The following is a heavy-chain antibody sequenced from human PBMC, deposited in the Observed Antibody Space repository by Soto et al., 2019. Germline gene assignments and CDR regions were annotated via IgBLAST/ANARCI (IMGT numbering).Heavy chain of an antibody. D-gene: IGHD3-10*01. V-gene: IGHV4-30-4*01. Sequence: PSETLSLTCTVSGGSISSGDYYLSWIRHPPGKGLEWIGYIYYSGSTYYNPSLKSRVTISVDTSKNQFSLKLSSVTAADTAVYYCARGGYYGSGSRPIDYYYYGMDVWGQGTTVT. CDR3: ARGGYYGSGSRPIDYYYYGMDV. CDR1: GGSISSGDYY. J-gene: IGHJ6*02. CDR2: IYYSGST.